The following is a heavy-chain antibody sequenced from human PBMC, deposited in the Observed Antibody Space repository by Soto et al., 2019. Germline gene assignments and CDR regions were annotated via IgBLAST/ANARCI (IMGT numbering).Heavy chain of an antibody. CDR2: IYYSGIT. V-gene: IGHV4-31*03. CDR1: GGSISSGGYY. Sequence: SETLSLTCTVSGGSISSGGYYWSWIRQHQGKALEWIAYIYYSGITYYNRSLKSRGTISLYRSKNQLSLQLSSVTAAEMAAYYRARWEVVDATFDRWGKGTRVTVSS. CDR3: ARWEVVDATFDR. J-gene: IGHJ4*02. D-gene: IGHD2-15*01.